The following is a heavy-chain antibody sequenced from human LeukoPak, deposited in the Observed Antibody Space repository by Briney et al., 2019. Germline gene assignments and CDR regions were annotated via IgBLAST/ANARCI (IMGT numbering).Heavy chain of an antibody. J-gene: IGHJ4*02. Sequence: GASVKVSCKASGYTFTGYYMHWVRLAPGQGLEWMGWINPNSGGTNYAQKFQGRVTMTRDTSISTAYMELSRLRSDDTAVYYCARDRTRTGYSSGWYHDYWGQGTLVTVSS. V-gene: IGHV1-2*02. D-gene: IGHD6-19*01. CDR3: ARDRTRTGYSSGWYHDY. CDR1: GYTFTGYY. CDR2: INPNSGGT.